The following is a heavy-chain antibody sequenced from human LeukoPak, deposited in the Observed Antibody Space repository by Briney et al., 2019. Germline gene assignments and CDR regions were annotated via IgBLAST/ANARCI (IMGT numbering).Heavy chain of an antibody. CDR2: ISSSGSTI. V-gene: IGHV3-11*01. CDR1: GFTFSDYY. J-gene: IGHJ3*02. Sequence: GGSLRLSCAASGFTFSDYYMSWIRQAPGKGLEWVSYISSSGSTIYYADSVKGRFTISRDNAKNTLYLQMNSLRAEDTAVYYCARDLRSSGWYPHFAFDIWGQGTMVTVSS. D-gene: IGHD6-19*01. CDR3: ARDLRSSGWYPHFAFDI.